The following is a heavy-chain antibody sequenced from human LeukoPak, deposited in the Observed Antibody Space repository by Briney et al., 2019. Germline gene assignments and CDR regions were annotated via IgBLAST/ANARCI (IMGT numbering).Heavy chain of an antibody. Sequence: GGSQRLSCAASGLTFSSYGMHWVRQAPGKGREWVAVIWYDGSNKYYADSVKGRFTISRDNSKNTLYLQMNSLRAEDTAVYYCARGSGTDWFDPWGQGTLVTVSS. CDR3: ARGSGTDWFDP. D-gene: IGHD1-14*01. CDR1: GLTFSSYG. J-gene: IGHJ5*02. CDR2: IWYDGSNK. V-gene: IGHV3-33*01.